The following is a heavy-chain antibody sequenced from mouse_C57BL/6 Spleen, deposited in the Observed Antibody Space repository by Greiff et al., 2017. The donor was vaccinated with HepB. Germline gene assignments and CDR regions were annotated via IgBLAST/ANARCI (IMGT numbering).Heavy chain of an antibody. Sequence: QVQLKESGAELVRPGSSVKLSCKASGYTFTSYWMHWVKQRPIQGLEWIGNIDPSDSETHYNQKFKDKATLTVDKSSSTAYMQLSSLTSEDSAVYYCAREDSNYVGYFDVWGTGTTVTVSS. D-gene: IGHD2-5*01. J-gene: IGHJ1*03. CDR2: IDPSDSET. V-gene: IGHV1-52*01. CDR3: AREDSNYVGYFDV. CDR1: GYTFTSYW.